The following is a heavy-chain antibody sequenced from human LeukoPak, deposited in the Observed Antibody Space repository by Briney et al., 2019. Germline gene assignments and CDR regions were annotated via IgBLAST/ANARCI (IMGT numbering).Heavy chain of an antibody. D-gene: IGHD6-19*01. V-gene: IGHV4-39*07. CDR1: GGSISSSSHY. Sequence: SETLSLTCTVSGGSISSSSHYWGWIRQPPGKGLEWIGSIYYSGSTYYNPSLESRVTISVDTSKNQFSLKLSSVTAADTAVYYCAREDLGYSSGWYLNDAFDIWGQGTMVTVSS. CDR2: IYYSGST. CDR3: AREDLGYSSGWYLNDAFDI. J-gene: IGHJ3*02.